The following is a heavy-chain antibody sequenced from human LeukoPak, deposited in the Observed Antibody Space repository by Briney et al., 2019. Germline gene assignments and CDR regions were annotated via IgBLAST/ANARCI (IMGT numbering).Heavy chain of an antibody. CDR1: GGSISSYY. J-gene: IGHJ4*02. CDR2: IYTSGST. CDR3: ARDYDFWSGYYTFDY. V-gene: IGHV4-4*07. Sequence: SETLSLTCTVSGGSISSYYWSWIRQPAGKGLEWIGRIYTSGSTNYNPSLKSRVTMSVDTSKNQFSLKLSSATAADTAVYYCARDYDFWSGYYTFDYWGQGTLVTVSS. D-gene: IGHD3-3*01.